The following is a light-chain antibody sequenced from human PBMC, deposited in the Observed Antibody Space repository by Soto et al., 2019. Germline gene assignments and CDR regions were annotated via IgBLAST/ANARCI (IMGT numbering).Light chain of an antibody. V-gene: IGKV1-5*03. Sequence: DIQMTQSPSTLSASVGDRVTITCRASQNINKWLAWYQQKPGKAPKLLIYTTSRLERGVPSKFSGSGSGTQFTLTISCLQPDDFATYYCQQYSSYSVFTFGQATRLEIK. CDR2: TTS. CDR3: QQYSSYSVFT. J-gene: IGKJ2*01. CDR1: QNINKW.